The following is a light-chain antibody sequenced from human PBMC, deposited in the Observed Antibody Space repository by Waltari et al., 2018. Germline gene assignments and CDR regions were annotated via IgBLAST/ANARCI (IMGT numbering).Light chain of an antibody. CDR3: SSYSTSCSLIL. Sequence: QSSLTQPASVSGSPGQSITISCTRASRYVGGQAYVCWYQQHPAKAPKLIIRDVNIRPSGVSNRVTGSKSGSTAALTIAGLQAKDETDYYCSSYSTSCSLILFGEGTKVTVL. V-gene: IGLV2-14*03. CDR1: SRYVGGQAY. J-gene: IGLJ2*01. CDR2: DVN.